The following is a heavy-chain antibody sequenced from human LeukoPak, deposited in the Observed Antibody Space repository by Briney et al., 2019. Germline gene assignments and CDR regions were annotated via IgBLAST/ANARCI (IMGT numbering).Heavy chain of an antibody. Sequence: SETLSLTCTVSGGSISSYYWSWIRQPPGKGLEWIGYIYYSGSTNYNPSPKSRVTISVDTSKNQFSLKLSSVTAADTAVYYCARGATVTTLRDWGQGTLVTVSS. CDR2: IYYSGST. D-gene: IGHD4-11*01. V-gene: IGHV4-59*01. CDR3: ARGATVTTLRD. J-gene: IGHJ4*02. CDR1: GGSISSYY.